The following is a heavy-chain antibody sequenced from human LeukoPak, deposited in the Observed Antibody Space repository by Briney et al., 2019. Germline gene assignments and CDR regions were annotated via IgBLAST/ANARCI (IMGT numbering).Heavy chain of an antibody. CDR1: GFTVRSNF. Sequence: GGYLRLSCATSGFTVRSNFMSWVRQAPGKGLEWVANMYSGGNTDYADSVKGRFTISKDSSRNTLYLQMNSLRVEDTALYYCARDRDGVSFDFWGRGTLVTVSS. D-gene: IGHD3-3*01. J-gene: IGHJ4*02. V-gene: IGHV3-53*01. CDR3: ARDRDGVSFDF. CDR2: MYSGGNT.